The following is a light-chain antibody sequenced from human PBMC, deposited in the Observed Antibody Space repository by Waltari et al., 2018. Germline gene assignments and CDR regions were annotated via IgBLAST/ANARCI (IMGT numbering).Light chain of an antibody. CDR2: GKN. CDR1: SLRRYY. J-gene: IGLJ2*01. V-gene: IGLV3-19*01. Sequence: SSELTQDPAVSVALGQTVRITCQGDSLRRYYASWYQQKPGQAPVLVIYGKNNRPSGLTDRFSGSTSGNTASLTSSGAHAEDEADYYCNSRDTSGNHVVFGGGTKLTVL. CDR3: NSRDTSGNHVV.